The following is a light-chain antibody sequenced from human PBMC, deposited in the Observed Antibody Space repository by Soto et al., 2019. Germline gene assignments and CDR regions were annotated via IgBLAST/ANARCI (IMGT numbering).Light chain of an antibody. CDR1: QSVGSNY. J-gene: IGKJ1*01. V-gene: IGKV3-20*01. CDR2: GAS. CDR3: QQFGFSPWT. Sequence: DIVLTQSPGTLSLSSGERATLSCRASQSVGSNYLAWYQQKPGQAPRLLIYGASNRATGIPDRFSGSGSGTDFTLSISRLEPEDAALYYCQQFGFSPWTFGQGTKVEIK.